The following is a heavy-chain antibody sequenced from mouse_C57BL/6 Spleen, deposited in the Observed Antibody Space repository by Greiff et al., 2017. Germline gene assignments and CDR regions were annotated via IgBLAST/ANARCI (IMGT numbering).Heavy chain of an antibody. CDR1: GFTFTSYW. CDR3: TREGYGPLDY. D-gene: IGHD2-10*02. J-gene: IGHJ4*01. V-gene: IGHV1-55*01. CDR2: IYPGSGST. Sequence: QVQLQQPGAELVKPGASVKMSCTASGFTFTSYWITWVKQRPGQGLEWLGEIYPGSGSTNYNATFQGKANLNAVTAASTAYMELSSLTNEDSAVYYCTREGYGPLDYWGQGTSVTVSS.